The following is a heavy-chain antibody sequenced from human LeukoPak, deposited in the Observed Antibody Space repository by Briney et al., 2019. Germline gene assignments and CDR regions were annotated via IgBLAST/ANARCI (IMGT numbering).Heavy chain of an antibody. CDR1: GGSISSSSYY. CDR2: IYYSGST. V-gene: IGHV4-39*01. Sequence: SETLSLTSTVSGGSISSSSYYWGWIRQPPGKRLWWIGSIYYSGSTYYNPSLKSRVTISVDTSTNQFSLKLSSVTAAETAVYYCARLRGGGIFGVVIMLNYFDYWGQGTLVTVSS. D-gene: IGHD3-3*01. J-gene: IGHJ4*02. CDR3: ARLRGGGIFGVVIMLNYFDY.